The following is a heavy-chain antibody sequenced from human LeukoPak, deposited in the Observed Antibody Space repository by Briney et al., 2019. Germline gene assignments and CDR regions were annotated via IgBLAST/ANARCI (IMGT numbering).Heavy chain of an antibody. D-gene: IGHD3-16*01. CDR1: GYTFTRYY. Sequence: GASVRVSCTASGYTFTRYYMHWVRQAPGQGLEWMGIINPSGGSTSYAQKFQGRVTMTRDTSTSTVYMELSSLRSDDTAVYYCAKDGARWYWGQGTLVTVSS. CDR2: INPSGGST. CDR3: AKDGARWY. J-gene: IGHJ4*02. V-gene: IGHV1-46*01.